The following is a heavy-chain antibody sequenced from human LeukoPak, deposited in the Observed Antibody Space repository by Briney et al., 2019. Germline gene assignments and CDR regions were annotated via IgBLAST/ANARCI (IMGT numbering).Heavy chain of an antibody. Sequence: GASVKVSCKASGYTFTGYYMHWVRQAPGQGLEWMGWISAYNGNTNYAQKLQGRVTMTTDTSTSTAYMELRSLRSDDTAVYYCARDAPRGRYFDYWGQGTLVTVSS. CDR2: ISAYNGNT. CDR3: ARDAPRGRYFDY. D-gene: IGHD3-10*01. CDR1: GYTFTGYY. V-gene: IGHV1-18*04. J-gene: IGHJ4*02.